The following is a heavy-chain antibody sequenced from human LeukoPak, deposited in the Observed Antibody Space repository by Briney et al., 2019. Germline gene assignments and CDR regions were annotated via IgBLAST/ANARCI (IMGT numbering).Heavy chain of an antibody. CDR1: GFTFSSYA. CDR2: ISGSGGST. J-gene: IGHJ4*02. Sequence: AGGSLRLSCAGSGFTFSSYAMSWVRQAPGKGLEWVSAISGSGGSTYYADSVKGRFTISRDNSKNTLYLQMNSLRAEGTAVYYCAREDDYGDYNRFDYWGQGTLVTVSS. D-gene: IGHD4-17*01. V-gene: IGHV3-23*01. CDR3: AREDDYGDYNRFDY.